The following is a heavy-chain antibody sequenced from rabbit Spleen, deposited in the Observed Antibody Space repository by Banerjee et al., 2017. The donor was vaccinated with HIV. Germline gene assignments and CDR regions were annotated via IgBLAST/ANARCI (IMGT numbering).Heavy chain of an antibody. V-gene: IGHV1S40*01. CDR3: ARDLTGIIGWNFYL. Sequence: QSLEESGGGLVKPGGTLTLTCTASGFSFSTTYYMCWVRQAPGKGLEWTACIPTDSSSYTYYASWATGRFTFSRTSSTTVTLQMTSLTAADTAAYFCARDLTGIIGWNFYLWGQGTLVTVS. J-gene: IGHJ4*01. D-gene: IGHD1-1*01. CDR2: IPTDSSSYT. CDR1: GFSFSTTYY.